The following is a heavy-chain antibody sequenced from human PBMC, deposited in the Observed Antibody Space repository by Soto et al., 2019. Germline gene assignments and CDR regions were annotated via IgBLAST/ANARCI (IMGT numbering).Heavy chain of an antibody. J-gene: IGHJ6*02. Sequence: QVQLVQSGAEVKKPGSSVKVSCKASGGTFSSYAISWVRQAPGQGLEWMGGIIPIFGTANYAQKFQGRVTITADESTSTAYMELSSLRSEDTAVYYCARKPFRPLTAGDYYYYYGMDVWGQGTTVTVSS. CDR1: GGTFSSYA. V-gene: IGHV1-69*01. CDR2: IIPIFGTA. CDR3: ARKPFRPLTAGDYYYYYGMDV. D-gene: IGHD5-18*01.